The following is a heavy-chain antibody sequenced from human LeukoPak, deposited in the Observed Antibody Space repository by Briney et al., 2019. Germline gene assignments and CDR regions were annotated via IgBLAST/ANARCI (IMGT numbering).Heavy chain of an antibody. D-gene: IGHD6-6*01. CDR3: SRRSSSSEPFAY. J-gene: IGHJ4*02. CDR1: GGSISSYY. V-gene: IGHV4-59*01. CDR2: SYYSGSN. Sequence: SETLSFTGTGAGGSISSYYWSWIRQPQGKGLEWVGYSYYSGSNNYHPSLNRRVTISLDTSKIHFSLTLSSVTPADTAVYYCSRRSSSSEPFAYWGQGSLVPVS.